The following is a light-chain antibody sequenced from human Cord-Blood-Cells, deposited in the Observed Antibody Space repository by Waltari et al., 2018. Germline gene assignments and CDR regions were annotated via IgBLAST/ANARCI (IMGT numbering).Light chain of an antibody. J-gene: IGLJ1*01. CDR2: DNI. CDR3: GTWDSSLSAYV. CDR1: SSNLGLTY. Sequence: QSVLTQPPSVSAAPGQQVTIPCPGSSSNLGLTYSSWYQQPPGTAPKLLIYDNIKRPAGIPDRFSGAKSGTSATLGITGLQTGDEADYYCGTWDSSLSAYVFGTGTKVTVL. V-gene: IGLV1-51*01.